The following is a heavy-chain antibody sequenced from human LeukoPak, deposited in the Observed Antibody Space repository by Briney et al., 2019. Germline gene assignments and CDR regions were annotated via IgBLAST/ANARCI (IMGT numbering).Heavy chain of an antibody. D-gene: IGHD3-16*01. CDR2: IYYSGST. CDR1: GGSISSYY. J-gene: IGHJ6*02. V-gene: IGHV4-59*01. CDR3: ARNVGYYYGMDV. Sequence: SETLSLTCTVSGGSISSYYWSWIRQPPGKGLEWIGYIYYSGSTNYNPSLESRVTISVDTSKNQFSLKLSSVTAADTAVYYCARNVGYYYGMDVWGQGTTVTVSS.